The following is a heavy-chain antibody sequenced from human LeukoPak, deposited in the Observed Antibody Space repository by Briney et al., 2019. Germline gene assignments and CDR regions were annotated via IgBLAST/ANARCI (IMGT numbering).Heavy chain of an antibody. Sequence: GGSLSLSCAVSRLTFSSYEMNWVRQAPGEGLEWVSYSSRSGSTIYYADSVKGRFTISRDNAKNSLYLQMNSLRAEDTAVYYCARDPQENHRDGYRNWGQGTLVTVSS. CDR2: SSRSGSTI. J-gene: IGHJ4*02. D-gene: IGHD5-24*01. CDR3: ARDPQENHRDGYRN. V-gene: IGHV3-48*03. CDR1: RLTFSSYE.